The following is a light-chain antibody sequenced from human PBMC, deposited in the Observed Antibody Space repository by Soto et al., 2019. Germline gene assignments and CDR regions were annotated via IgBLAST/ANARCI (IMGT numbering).Light chain of an antibody. CDR3: SSYTSGSTLVV. Sequence: QSALTQPASVSGSPGQSITISCTGTSSDVGGYTYVSWYQQHPGKAPKLMIYEVSNRPSEVSNRFSGSKSGNTASLTISGLQAEDEGNYYCSSYTSGSTLVVFGGGTKLTVL. V-gene: IGLV2-14*01. J-gene: IGLJ2*01. CDR2: EVS. CDR1: SSDVGGYTY.